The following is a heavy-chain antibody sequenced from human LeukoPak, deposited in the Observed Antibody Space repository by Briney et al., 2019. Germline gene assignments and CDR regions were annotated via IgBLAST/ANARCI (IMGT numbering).Heavy chain of an antibody. Sequence: GGSLRLSCAASGFTVSSNYMSWVRQAPGKGLEWVSYISSSSSTIYYADSVKGRFTISRDNAKNSLYLQMNSLRDEDTAVYYCARDRDSSVDYWGQGTLVTVSS. D-gene: IGHD6-19*01. J-gene: IGHJ4*02. V-gene: IGHV3-48*02. CDR2: ISSSSSTI. CDR1: GFTVSSNY. CDR3: ARDRDSSVDY.